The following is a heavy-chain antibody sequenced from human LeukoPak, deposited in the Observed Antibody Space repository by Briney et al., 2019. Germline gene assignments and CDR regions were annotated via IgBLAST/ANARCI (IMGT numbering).Heavy chain of an antibody. D-gene: IGHD3-9*01. CDR1: GYSFSNHW. CDR2: IYPGDSDT. CDR3: ARSASRYFDWFDY. V-gene: IGHV5-51*01. Sequence: GESLKISCKGSGYSFSNHWIGWVRQMPGKGLEWMGIIYPGDSDTRYIPSFQGQVTISADKSINTAYLQWSSLKASDTAIYYCARSASRYFDWFDYWGQGTLVTVSS. J-gene: IGHJ4*02.